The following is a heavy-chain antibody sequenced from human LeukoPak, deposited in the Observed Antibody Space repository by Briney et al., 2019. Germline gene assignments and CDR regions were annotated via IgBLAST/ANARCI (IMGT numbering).Heavy chain of an antibody. Sequence: GGSLRLSCAGSGFSFSSYGMHWVRQAPGKGLEWMAFIRSDGSNKYYADSVKGRFTISRDNSKNTLYLQMNSLKGDDTAVYYCAKDSAFYYIDVWGKGTTVIIPS. CDR3: AKDSAFYYIDV. J-gene: IGHJ6*03. D-gene: IGHD3-10*01. CDR2: IRSDGSNK. CDR1: GFSFSSYG. V-gene: IGHV3-30*02.